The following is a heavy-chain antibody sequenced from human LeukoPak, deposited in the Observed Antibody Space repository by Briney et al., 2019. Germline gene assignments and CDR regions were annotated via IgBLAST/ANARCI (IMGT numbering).Heavy chain of an antibody. CDR2: IGTAGDT. D-gene: IGHD3-10*01. CDR1: GFTFSNYD. Sequence: GGSLRLSCAASGFTFSNYDMHWVRQATGKGLEWGSGIGTAGDTYYPGSVKGRFTISRENAKNSLYLQMNSLRAGDTAVYYCARGTMVRGDYFDYWGQGTLVTVSS. J-gene: IGHJ4*02. V-gene: IGHV3-13*01. CDR3: ARGTMVRGDYFDY.